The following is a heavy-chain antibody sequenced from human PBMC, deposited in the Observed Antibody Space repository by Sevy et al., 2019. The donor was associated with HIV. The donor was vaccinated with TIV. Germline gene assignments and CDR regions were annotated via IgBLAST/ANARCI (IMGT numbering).Heavy chain of an antibody. Sequence: SETLSLTCNVSGGSISSSRHYWGWIRQSPGKSLEWIGSRFYSGGAYYNPSLKSRVTMSVDTSKNQFSRNVNSVTAADTAVYYCARHPLGNWFDLWGQGILVTVSS. CDR2: RFYSGGA. CDR1: GGSISSSRHY. V-gene: IGHV4-39*01. J-gene: IGHJ5*02. CDR3: ARHPLGNWFDL. D-gene: IGHD3-16*01.